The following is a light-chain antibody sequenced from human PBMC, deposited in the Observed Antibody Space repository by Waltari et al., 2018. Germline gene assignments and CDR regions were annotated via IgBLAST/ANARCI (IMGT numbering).Light chain of an antibody. V-gene: IGKV4-1*01. CDR1: QSVLNNSNNKNY. Sequence: DIVMTQSPDSLAMSLGERATINCKSSQSVLNNSNNKNYLAWYQQKPGQPPKLLIYWASNRESGIPDRFRGSGSGTDFTLTISGLQAEDVAVYYCHQYYISPETFGQGTKLEIK. CDR3: HQYYISPET. CDR2: WAS. J-gene: IGKJ2*01.